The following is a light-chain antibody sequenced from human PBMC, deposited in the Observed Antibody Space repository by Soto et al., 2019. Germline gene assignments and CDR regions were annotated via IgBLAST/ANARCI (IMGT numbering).Light chain of an antibody. CDR2: GAS. J-gene: IGKJ1*01. CDR3: QQYGSSGT. Sequence: DIVLTQSPSSLSLSPGERATLSCRASQSVSSYLAWYQQRPGQAPSLLIYGASSRATGIPDRFSGSGSGTDFVLTSSRLEAEDFAVYYCQQYGSSGTFGQGTKVDI. V-gene: IGKV3-20*01. CDR1: QSVSSY.